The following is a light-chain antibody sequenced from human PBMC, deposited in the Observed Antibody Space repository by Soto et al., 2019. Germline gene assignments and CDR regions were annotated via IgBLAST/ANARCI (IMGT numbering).Light chain of an antibody. CDR2: EVS. Sequence: QSALTQPASVSGSPGQSITISCTGTSSDVGNYQLVPWYQQHLGEAPKLIIYEVSKRPSGLSTRFSGSKSGNTASLTISGLQAEDEADYYCCSYTSSSTWVFGGGTKLTVL. J-gene: IGLJ3*02. CDR1: SSDVGNYQL. CDR3: CSYTSSSTWV. V-gene: IGLV2-23*02.